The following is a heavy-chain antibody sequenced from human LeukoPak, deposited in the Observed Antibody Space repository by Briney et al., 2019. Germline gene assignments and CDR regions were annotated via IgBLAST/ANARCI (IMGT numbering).Heavy chain of an antibody. V-gene: IGHV4-30-2*01. D-gene: IGHD3-10*01. CDR3: ARVRYYSSGSYPDY. Sequence: PSETLSLTCAVSGGSISSGGYSWSWIRQPPGKGLEWIGYIYHNGSTYYNPSLKSRVTISVDRSKNQFSLKLSSVTAADTAVYYCARVRYYSSGSYPDYWGQGTLVTVSS. CDR1: GGSISSGGYS. CDR2: IYHNGST. J-gene: IGHJ4*02.